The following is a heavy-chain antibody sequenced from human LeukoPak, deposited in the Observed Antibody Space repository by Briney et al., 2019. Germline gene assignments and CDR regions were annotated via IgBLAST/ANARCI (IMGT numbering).Heavy chain of an antibody. CDR3: AKLQDFYDNSGYSYFDN. CDR2: ITGNALNT. V-gene: IGHV3-23*01. D-gene: IGHD3-22*01. CDR1: GFTFSNYA. Sequence: GGSLRLSCAASGFTFSNYAMSWVRQAPGKGLEWVSSITGNALNTYHEDVIKGRFTISRDDSKNTLYLHLSSLRVEDTAVYYCAKLQDFYDNSGYSYFDNWGQGTLVSVSS. J-gene: IGHJ4*02.